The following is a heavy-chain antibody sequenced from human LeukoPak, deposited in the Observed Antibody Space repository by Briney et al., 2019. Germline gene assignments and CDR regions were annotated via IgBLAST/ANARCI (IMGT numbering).Heavy chain of an antibody. J-gene: IGHJ3*02. CDR1: GYTFSAYY. CDR2: VNPNSGGT. Sequence: ASVKVSCKASGYTFSAYYVRWVRQAPGQGLEWMGWVNPNSGGTNYAQKFEGRVTMTRDTSISTAYMELSRLRSDDTAVYYCARKVEVLDALDIWGQGTMVTVSS. D-gene: IGHD1-1*01. V-gene: IGHV1-2*02. CDR3: ARKVEVLDALDI.